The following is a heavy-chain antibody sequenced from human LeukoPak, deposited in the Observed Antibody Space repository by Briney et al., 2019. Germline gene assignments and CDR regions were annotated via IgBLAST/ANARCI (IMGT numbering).Heavy chain of an antibody. CDR3: ARDLPGEVYYGMDV. D-gene: IGHD3-16*01. V-gene: IGHV4-59*01. CDR1: GGSISSYY. Sequence: PSETLSLTCTVSGGSISSYYWSWIRQPPGKGLEWIGYIYYSGNTNYNPSLKSRVTISVDTSKNQFSLKLSSVTAADTAVYYCARDLPGEVYYGMDVWGQGTTVTVSS. J-gene: IGHJ6*02. CDR2: IYYSGNT.